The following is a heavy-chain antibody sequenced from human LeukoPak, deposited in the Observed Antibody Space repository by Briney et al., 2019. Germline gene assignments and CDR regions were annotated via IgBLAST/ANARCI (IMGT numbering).Heavy chain of an antibody. CDR1: GFTFSSYA. V-gene: IGHV3-23*01. CDR2: ISGSGGSI. Sequence: GGSLRLSCAASGFTFSSYAMSWVRQAPGKGLEWVSAISGSGGSIYYADSVKGRFTISRDNSKNTLYLQMNSLRAEDTAVYYCATLGQRYCSGGSCYTSGSSDYWGQGTLVTVSS. CDR3: ATLGQRYCSGGSCYTSGSSDY. J-gene: IGHJ4*02. D-gene: IGHD2-15*01.